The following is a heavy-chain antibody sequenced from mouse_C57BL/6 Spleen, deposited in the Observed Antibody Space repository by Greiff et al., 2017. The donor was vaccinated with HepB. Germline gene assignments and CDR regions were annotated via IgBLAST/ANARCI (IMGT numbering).Heavy chain of an antibody. CDR3: TRGMSNYEGFAY. CDR1: GYTFTDYE. D-gene: IGHD2-5*01. CDR2: IDPETGGT. V-gene: IGHV1-15*01. Sequence: QVQLKESGAELVRPGASVTLSCKASGYTFTDYEMHWVKQTPVHGLEWIGAIDPETGGTAYNQKFKGKAILTADKSSSTAYMELRSLTSEDSAVYYCTRGMSNYEGFAYWGQGTLVTVSA. J-gene: IGHJ3*01.